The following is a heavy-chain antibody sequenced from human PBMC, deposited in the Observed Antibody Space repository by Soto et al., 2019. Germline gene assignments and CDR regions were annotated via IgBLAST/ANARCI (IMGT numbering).Heavy chain of an antibody. Sequence: QVQLVESGGGVVQPGRSLRLSCEASGYNFSNYAMHWVRQAPGKGLEWVAVISYDGSSQNHADSVKGRFTISRDNSKNILYLQMNSLRADDTAVYYCARVLDPITGIVMSLDYWGQGALVTVSS. CDR1: GYNFSNYA. CDR3: ARVLDPITGIVMSLDY. V-gene: IGHV3-30-3*01. CDR2: ISYDGSSQ. J-gene: IGHJ4*02. D-gene: IGHD1-20*01.